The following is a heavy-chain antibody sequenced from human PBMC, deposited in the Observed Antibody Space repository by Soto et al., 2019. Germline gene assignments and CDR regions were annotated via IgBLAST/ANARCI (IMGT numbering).Heavy chain of an antibody. Sequence: QVQLVQSGAEVNKPGASVKVSCKASGGTFSSYAISWVRQAPGQGIEWMGGIIPIFGTANYAQKFQGRVTITADESTSTAYMELSSLRAEDTAVYYCARSDIFGVVHHYYYGMDAWGQGTTVTVSS. CDR1: GGTFSSYA. V-gene: IGHV1-69*01. CDR2: IIPIFGTA. J-gene: IGHJ6*02. D-gene: IGHD3-3*01. CDR3: ARSDIFGVVHHYYYGMDA.